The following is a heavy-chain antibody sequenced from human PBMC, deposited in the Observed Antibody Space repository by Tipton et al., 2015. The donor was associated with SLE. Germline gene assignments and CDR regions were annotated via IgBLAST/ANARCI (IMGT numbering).Heavy chain of an antibody. J-gene: IGHJ6*03. V-gene: IGHV4-39*07. D-gene: IGHD5-18*01. CDR3: ARGKAVRGYSYGLGGYYYYMDV. CDR1: GGSISSSSYY. CDR2: IYYSGST. Sequence: LRLSCTVSGGSISSSSYYWGWIRQPPGKGLEWIGSIYYSGSTYYNPSLKSRVTISVDTSKNQFSLKLSSVTAADTAVYYCARGKAVRGYSYGLGGYYYYMDVWGKGTTVTVSS.